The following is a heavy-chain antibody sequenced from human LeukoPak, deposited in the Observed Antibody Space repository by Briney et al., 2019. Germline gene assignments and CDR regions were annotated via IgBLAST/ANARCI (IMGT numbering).Heavy chain of an antibody. CDR1: GCISSSYA. CDR2: ISGSGCST. J-gene: IGHJ4*02. Sequence: GGALRLPCAVAGCISSSYAMSCVGQPAPGGGEGVAAISGSGCSTYYADYVKGGFTISRDNSRNTLYLQMNSLRAEDTAVYYCANPAAPYDILTGYSHWGQGTLVTVSS. CDR3: ANPAAPYDILTGYSH. D-gene: IGHD3-9*01. V-gene: IGHV3-23*01.